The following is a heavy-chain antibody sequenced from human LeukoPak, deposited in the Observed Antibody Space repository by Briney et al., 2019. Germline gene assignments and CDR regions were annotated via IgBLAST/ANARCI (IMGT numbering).Heavy chain of an antibody. CDR1: GYSFTGYC. Sequence: RGESLKISCKVSGYSFTGYCIGWVRQMPGKGLEWMGIIYPGDSGPTYSPSFQGQVTISVDKSINTAYLQWSSLQASDTAMYYCGMSGDRVPLQDDVFDVWGQGTMVTVST. CDR2: IYPGDSGP. D-gene: IGHD1-26*01. CDR3: GMSGDRVPLQDDVFDV. J-gene: IGHJ3*01. V-gene: IGHV5-51*01.